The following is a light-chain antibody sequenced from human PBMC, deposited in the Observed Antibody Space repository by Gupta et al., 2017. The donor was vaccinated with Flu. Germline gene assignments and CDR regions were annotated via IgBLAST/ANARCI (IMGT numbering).Light chain of an antibody. CDR2: GAS. CDR1: QSANSDY. Sequence: GTRSLSPGERATLSCRASQSANSDYLAWHQQKPGQPPRLLIYGASTRATGIPDRFSGSGSGTDFTLIISRLEPEDFAVYYCQHYGNSRYTFGQGTKLEI. CDR3: QHYGNSRYT. J-gene: IGKJ2*01. V-gene: IGKV3-20*01.